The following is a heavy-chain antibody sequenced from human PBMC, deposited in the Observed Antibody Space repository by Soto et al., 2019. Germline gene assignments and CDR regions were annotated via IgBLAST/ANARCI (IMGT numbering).Heavy chain of an antibody. CDR3: ARTNRGYSYGYSFDY. D-gene: IGHD5-18*01. V-gene: IGHV2-26*01. CDR1: GFPLSNARMG. Sequence: SGPTLVNPTETLTLTCTVSGFPLSNARMGVSWIRQPPGKALEWLAHIFSNDEKSYSTSLKSRLTISKDTSKSQVVLTMTNMDPVDTATYYCARTNRGYSYGYSFDYWGQGTLVTVSS. J-gene: IGHJ4*02. CDR2: IFSNDEK.